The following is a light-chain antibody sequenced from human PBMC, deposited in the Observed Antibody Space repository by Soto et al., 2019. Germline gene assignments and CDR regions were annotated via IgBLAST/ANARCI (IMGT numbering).Light chain of an antibody. V-gene: IGKV3-15*01. CDR3: QQYNNWPQT. J-gene: IGKJ1*01. Sequence: EIVMTQSPATLSVSPGERATLSCRASQSVSSNLAWYQQKPGQAPRLLIYGASTRATGRPARFSGSGSETEFTLTISSLQSENFAVYYCQQYNNWPQTFDQGTKV. CDR2: GAS. CDR1: QSVSSN.